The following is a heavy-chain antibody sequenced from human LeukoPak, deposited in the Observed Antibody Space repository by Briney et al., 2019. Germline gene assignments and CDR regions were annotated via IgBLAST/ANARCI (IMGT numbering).Heavy chain of an antibody. CDR3: ARDGCSSTSCYPSGAFDI. CDR1: GGTFSSYA. V-gene: IGHV1-69*01. CDR2: IIPIFGTA. Sequence: VKVSCKASGGTFSSYAISWVRQAPGQGLEWMGGIIPIFGTANYAQKFQGRVTITADESTSTAYMELCSLRSEDTAVYYCARDGCSSTSCYPSGAFDIWGQGTMVTVSS. J-gene: IGHJ3*02. D-gene: IGHD2-2*01.